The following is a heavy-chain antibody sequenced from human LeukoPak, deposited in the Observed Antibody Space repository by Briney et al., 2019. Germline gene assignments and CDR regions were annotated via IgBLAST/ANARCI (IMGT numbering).Heavy chain of an antibody. CDR3: VKQKTAYDILTGYSATDAFDI. CDR1: GGSISSYY. CDR2: IYTRGST. Sequence: SETLSLTCTVSGGSISSYYWSWIRQPAGKGLEWIGRIYTRGSTNYNPSLKSRVTMSVDTSKNQFSLKLSSVTAADTAVYFFVKQKTAYDILTGYSATDAFDIWGQGTMVTVSS. V-gene: IGHV4-4*07. J-gene: IGHJ3*02. D-gene: IGHD3-9*01.